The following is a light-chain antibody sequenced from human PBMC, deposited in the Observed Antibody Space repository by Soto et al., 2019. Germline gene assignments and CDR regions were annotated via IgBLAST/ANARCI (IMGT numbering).Light chain of an antibody. CDR3: QQSYSTPPS. J-gene: IGKJ4*01. CDR2: AAP. CDR1: QSISSY. Sequence: DIQMTQSPSSLSASVGDRVTITCRASQSISSYLNWYQQKPGKAPKLLIYAAPSLQSGVPSRFSGSGSGTDFTLTISSLQPEDFATYYCQQSYSTPPSFGGGTKVDI. V-gene: IGKV1-39*01.